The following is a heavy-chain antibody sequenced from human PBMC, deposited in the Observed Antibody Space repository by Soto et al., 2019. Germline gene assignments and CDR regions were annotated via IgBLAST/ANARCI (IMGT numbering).Heavy chain of an antibody. CDR3: ARELGYCSGGSCYMDGAFDF. V-gene: IGHV3-23*01. CDR1: GATCISYA. D-gene: IGHD2-15*01. Sequence: GGSLRLSCAASGATCISYAMSWVRLATGKGLEWVSVISGSGDSTYYADSVKGRFTISRDNSKNTLYVQMNSLRAEDTAVYYCARELGYCSGGSCYMDGAFDFWGQGTMVTVSS. CDR2: ISGSGDST. J-gene: IGHJ3*01.